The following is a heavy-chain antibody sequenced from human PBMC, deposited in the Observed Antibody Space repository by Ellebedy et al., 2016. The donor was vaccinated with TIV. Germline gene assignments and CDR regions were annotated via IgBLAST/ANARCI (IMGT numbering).Heavy chain of an antibody. D-gene: IGHD4-11*01. CDR1: GYTFTGYY. CDR2: INPNSGGT. CDR3: ARSTPHYSNARSFDY. J-gene: IGHJ4*02. Sequence: ASVKVSCKASGYTFTGYYMHWVRQAPGQGLEWMGWINPNSGGTNYAQKFQGWVTMTRDTSISTAYMELSRLRSDDTAVYYCARSTPHYSNARSFDYWGQGTLVTVSS. V-gene: IGHV1-2*04.